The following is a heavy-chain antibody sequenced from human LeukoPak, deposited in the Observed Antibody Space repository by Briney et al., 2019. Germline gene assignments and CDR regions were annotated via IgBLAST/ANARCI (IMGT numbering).Heavy chain of an antibody. J-gene: IGHJ4*02. CDR3: ARELREGATVDY. CDR1: GYTFTSYA. CDR2: INAGNDNT. Sequence: ASVKVSCKASGYTFTSYAIHWVRQAPGQRLEWMGWINAGNDNTKYSENFQGRVTFTRDTSASTVYMELSSLRSEDTAVYYCARELREGATVDYWGQGTLVTVSS. D-gene: IGHD1-26*01. V-gene: IGHV1-3*01.